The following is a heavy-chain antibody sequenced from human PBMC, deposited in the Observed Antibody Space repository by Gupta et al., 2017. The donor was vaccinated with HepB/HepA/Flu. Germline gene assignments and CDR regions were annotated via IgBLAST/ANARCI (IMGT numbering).Heavy chain of an antibody. D-gene: IGHD4-17*01. J-gene: IGHJ4*02. Sequence: EVQLVESGGGLVQPGGSLRLPCAASGFTVSSNYMSWVRQAPGKGLEWVSIIYNGGSTYYADSVKGRFTISRDNSKNTLYLQMNSLRAEDTAVYYCARTYYGDYIDYWGQGTLVTVSS. CDR2: IYNGGST. V-gene: IGHV3-66*01. CDR3: ARTYYGDYIDY. CDR1: GFTVSSNY.